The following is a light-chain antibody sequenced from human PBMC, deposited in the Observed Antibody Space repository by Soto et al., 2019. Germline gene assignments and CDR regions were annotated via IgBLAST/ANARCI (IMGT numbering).Light chain of an antibody. V-gene: IGLV2-14*01. J-gene: IGLJ1*01. CDR1: SSDIGGSNY. Sequence: QSVLTQPASVSGSPGQSITISCTGASSDIGGSNYVSWFQQHPGKAPKLMIYGVINRPSGVSNRFSGSKSGNTASLTISGLQTEDEADYYCSSYASDSSLVFGTGTKVTV. CDR3: SSYASDSSLV. CDR2: GVI.